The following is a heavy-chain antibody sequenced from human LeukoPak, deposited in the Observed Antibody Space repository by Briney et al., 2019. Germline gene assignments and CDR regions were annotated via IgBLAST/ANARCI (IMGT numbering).Heavy chain of an antibody. J-gene: IGHJ6*03. D-gene: IGHD5-24*01. CDR3: ARLVDGYASYYYYYMDV. CDR2: IYYSGST. V-gene: IGHV4-59*01. Sequence: SETLSLTCTVSGGSISSYYWSWIRQPPGKVLEWIGNIYYSGSTNYNPSLKSRVTISVDTSKNQFSLKLSSVTAADTAVYYCARLVDGYASYYYYYMDVWGKGTTVTVSS. CDR1: GGSISSYY.